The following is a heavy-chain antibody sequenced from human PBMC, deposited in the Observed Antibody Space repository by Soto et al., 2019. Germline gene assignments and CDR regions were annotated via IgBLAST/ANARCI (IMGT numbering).Heavy chain of an antibody. V-gene: IGHV4-31*03. Sequence: VQLQESGPGLVKPSQTLSLTCTVSGGSISSGGYYWSWIRQHPGKGLEWIGYISYIGSTNYNPSLKSRVTISVDTSKNQFSPKLSSVTAADTAVYYCARDGGVRSFDYWGQGTLVTVSS. CDR1: GGSISSGGYY. D-gene: IGHD3-16*01. J-gene: IGHJ4*02. CDR3: ARDGGVRSFDY. CDR2: ISYIGST.